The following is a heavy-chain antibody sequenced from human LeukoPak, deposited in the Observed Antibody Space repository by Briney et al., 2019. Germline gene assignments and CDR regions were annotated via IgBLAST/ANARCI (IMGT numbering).Heavy chain of an antibody. J-gene: IGHJ4*02. CDR3: ARSTHYYDSSGSPDY. CDR2: IYPGDSDT. D-gene: IGHD3-22*01. V-gene: IGHV5-51*01. CDR1: GYSFTSYW. Sequence: GESLKISCKGSGYSFTSYWIGWVRRMPGKGLEWMGIIYPGDSDTRYSPSFQGQVTISADKSISTAYLQWSSLKASDTAMYYCARSTHYYDSSGSPDYWGRGTLVTVSS.